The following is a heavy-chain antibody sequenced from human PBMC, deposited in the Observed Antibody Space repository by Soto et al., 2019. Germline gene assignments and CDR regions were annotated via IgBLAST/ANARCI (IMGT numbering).Heavy chain of an antibody. CDR3: ASGAGKYYDFWSGYFV. CDR1: GYTFTSYD. CDR2: MNPNSGNT. D-gene: IGHD3-3*01. J-gene: IGHJ4*02. V-gene: IGHV1-8*01. Sequence: QVQLVQSGAEVKKPGASVKVSCKASGYTFTSYDINWVRQATGQWLEWMGWMNPNSGNTGYAQKFQGRVTMTRNTSISTAYMELISLRSEATAVYYCASGAGKYYDFWSGYFVWGQGTLVTVSS.